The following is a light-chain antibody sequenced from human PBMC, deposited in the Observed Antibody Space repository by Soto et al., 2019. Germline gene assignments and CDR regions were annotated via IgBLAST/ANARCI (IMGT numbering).Light chain of an antibody. CDR1: SSNIGSNY. CDR3: AAWDDSLSGRYV. V-gene: IGLV1-47*01. Sequence: QSVLTQPPSASGTPGQRVTITCSGSSSNIGSNYVYWYQQLPGTAPKLLIYRNNQRPSGVPDRFSGSKSGTSASLAISGLRSEDEADDYCAAWDDSLSGRYVFGTGTKLTVL. CDR2: RNN. J-gene: IGLJ1*01.